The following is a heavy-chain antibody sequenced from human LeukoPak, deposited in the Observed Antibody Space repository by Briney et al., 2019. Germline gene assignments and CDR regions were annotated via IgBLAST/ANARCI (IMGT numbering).Heavy chain of an antibody. J-gene: IGHJ5*02. CDR2: MNPNSGNT. D-gene: IGHD3-3*01. CDR3: ARAVRRPYTIFGVVTLPPDNWFDP. Sequence: ASVKVSCKASGYTFTSYDINWVRQATGQGLEWMGWMNPNSGNTGYAQKFQGRVTMTRNTSISTAYMELSSLRSEDTAVYYCARAVRRPYTIFGVVTLPPDNWFDPWGQGTLVTVPS. CDR1: GYTFTSYD. V-gene: IGHV1-8*01.